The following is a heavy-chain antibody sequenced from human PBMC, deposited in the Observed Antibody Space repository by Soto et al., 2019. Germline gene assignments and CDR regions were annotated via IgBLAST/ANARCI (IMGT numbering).Heavy chain of an antibody. CDR2: IYYSGST. Sequence: SETLSLTCTVSGGSISSGDYYWSWIRQPPGKGLEWIGYIYYSGSTYYNPSLKSRVTISVDTSKNQFSLKLSSVTAADTAVYYCAREVIAASFFDYWGQGTLVTVSS. J-gene: IGHJ4*02. V-gene: IGHV4-30-4*01. D-gene: IGHD2-21*01. CDR1: GGSISSGDYY. CDR3: AREVIAASFFDY.